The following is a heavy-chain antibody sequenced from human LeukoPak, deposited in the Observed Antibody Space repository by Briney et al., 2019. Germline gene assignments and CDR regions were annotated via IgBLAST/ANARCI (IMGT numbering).Heavy chain of an antibody. CDR1: GGTFSSYA. J-gene: IGHJ5*02. Sequence: SVKVSCKASGGTFSSYAISWVRQAPGQGLEWMGGIIPIFGTANYAQKFQGRVTITTDESTSTAYMELSSLRSEDTAGYYCARDLLGYCSSTSCFGTFDPWGQGTLVTVSS. D-gene: IGHD2-2*01. V-gene: IGHV1-69*05. CDR2: IIPIFGTA. CDR3: ARDLLGYCSSTSCFGTFDP.